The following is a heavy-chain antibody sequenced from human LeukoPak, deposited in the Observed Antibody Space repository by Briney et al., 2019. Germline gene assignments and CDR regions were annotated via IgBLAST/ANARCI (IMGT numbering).Heavy chain of an antibody. CDR2: IASDGSST. V-gene: IGHV3-74*01. Sequence: PGGSLRLSCAASGFTFSSYRMNWVRQAPGKGLVWVSRIASDGSSTTYADSVKGRFSISRDNAKNTLYLQMNSLRVEDTAVYYCAKGHYYGSGSLDYWGQGTLVTVSS. CDR1: GFTFSSYR. J-gene: IGHJ4*02. D-gene: IGHD3-10*01. CDR3: AKGHYYGSGSLDY.